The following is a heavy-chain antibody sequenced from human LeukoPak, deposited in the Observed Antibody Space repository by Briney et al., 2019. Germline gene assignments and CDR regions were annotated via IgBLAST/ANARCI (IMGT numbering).Heavy chain of an antibody. CDR1: GGSISSYY. J-gene: IGHJ1*01. CDR3: AGVGWDSSSSPYFQH. V-gene: IGHV4-59*06. Sequence: SETLSLTCTVSGGSISSYYWSWIRQHPGKGLEWIGYIYYSGSTYYNPSLKSRVTISVDTSKNQFSLKLSSVTAADTAVYYCAGVGWDSSSSPYFQHWGQGTLVTVSS. CDR2: IYYSGST. D-gene: IGHD6-6*01.